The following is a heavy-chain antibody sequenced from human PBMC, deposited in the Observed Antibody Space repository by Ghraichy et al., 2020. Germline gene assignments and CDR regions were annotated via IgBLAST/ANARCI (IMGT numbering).Heavy chain of an antibody. CDR1: GGSISSYY. CDR2: IYYSGST. V-gene: IGHV4-59*08. CDR3: ARTLVERVWMGDDSSGYTLGWFDP. J-gene: IGHJ5*02. Sequence: SQTLSLTCTVSGGSISSYYWSWIRQPPGKGLEWIGYIYYSGSTNYSPSLKSRVTISVDTSKNQFSLKLSSVTAADTAVYYCARTLVERVWMGDDSSGYTLGWFDPWGQGTLVTVSS. D-gene: IGHD3-22*01.